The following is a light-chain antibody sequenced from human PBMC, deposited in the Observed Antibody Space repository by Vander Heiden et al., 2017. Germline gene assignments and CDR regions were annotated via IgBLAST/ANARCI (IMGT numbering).Light chain of an antibody. V-gene: IGKV1-39*01. Sequence: IQMTPSPSSPSASVGDRVTITCRASQSISSYLNWYQQKPGKAPKLLIYAASSLQSGVPSRFSGSGSGTDFTLTISSLQPEDFATYYCQQSDSTPYTFGQGTKLEIK. J-gene: IGKJ2*01. CDR2: AAS. CDR1: QSISSY. CDR3: QQSDSTPYT.